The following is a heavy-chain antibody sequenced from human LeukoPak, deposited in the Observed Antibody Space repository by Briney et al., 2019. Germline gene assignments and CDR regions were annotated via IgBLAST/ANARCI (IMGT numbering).Heavy chain of an antibody. CDR3: ARVLTGSWDWFDP. CDR2: INSDGSRT. D-gene: IGHD2-8*02. CDR1: EFTFSSHW. V-gene: IGHV3-74*01. J-gene: IGHJ5*02. Sequence: GGSLRLSCSASEFTFSSHWMSWIRQAPGKGLEWVSRINSDGSRTNYADSVKGRFTISRDNAKNTLYLQMSSLRAEDTAVYCARVLTGSWDWFDPWGQGTLVTVSS.